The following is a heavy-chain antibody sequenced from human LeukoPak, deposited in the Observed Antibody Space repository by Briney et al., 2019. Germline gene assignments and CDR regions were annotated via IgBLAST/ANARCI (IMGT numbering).Heavy chain of an antibody. CDR1: GGSISSGDYY. D-gene: IGHD1-26*01. Sequence: PSETLSLTCTVSGGSISSGDYYWSWIRQPPGKGLEWIGYIYYSGSTFYNPSLKSRITISVDTSKNQFSLRLNSVTAADTAVYYCARFISGTIESDWGQGTMVTVSS. CDR2: IYYSGST. V-gene: IGHV4-30-4*01. J-gene: IGHJ3*01. CDR3: ARFISGTIESD.